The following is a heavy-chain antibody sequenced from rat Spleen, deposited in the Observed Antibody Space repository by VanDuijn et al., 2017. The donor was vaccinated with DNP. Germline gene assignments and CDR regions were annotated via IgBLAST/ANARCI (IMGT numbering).Heavy chain of an antibody. D-gene: IGHD1-11*01. V-gene: IGHV5-22*01. J-gene: IGHJ2*01. CDR1: GFIFSDYN. CDR2: ITSNGGAT. Sequence: EVQLVESGGGLVQPGRSMKLSCAASGFIFSDYNMAWVRQVPGKGLEWLASITSNGGATYYLDSVKGRFTISRDDAQDTLYLQMNSLRSEDTATYYCARGGRSYFDYWGHGVMVTVSS. CDR3: ARGGRSYFDY.